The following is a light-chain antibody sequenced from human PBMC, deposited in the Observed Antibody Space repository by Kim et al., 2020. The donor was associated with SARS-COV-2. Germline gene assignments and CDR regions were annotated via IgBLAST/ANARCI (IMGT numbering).Light chain of an antibody. CDR3: SSYTSSWV. V-gene: IGLV2-14*03. CDR1: SSDVGVYNY. J-gene: IGLJ3*02. Sequence: QSALTQPASVSASPGQSITISCTGTSSDVGVYNYVAWYQQHPGKAPKLMIYDVSNRPSGVSNRFSGAKSDNTASLTISGLQAEDEADYYCSSYTSSWVFGGGTKLTV. CDR2: DVS.